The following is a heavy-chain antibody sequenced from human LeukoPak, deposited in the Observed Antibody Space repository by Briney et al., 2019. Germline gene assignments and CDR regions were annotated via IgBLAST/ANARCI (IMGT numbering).Heavy chain of an antibody. CDR1: GGSISSSDYY. CDR2: IYYGGST. J-gene: IGHJ5*02. CDR3: ARAAAVAGTVWFDP. V-gene: IGHV4-39*07. Sequence: SETLSLTCTVSGGSISSSDYYWGWIRQPPGKGLEWIGHIYYGGSTYYNPSLKSRITISVDTSKNQFSLKLSSVTAADTAVYYCARAAAVAGTVWFDPWGQGTLVTVSS. D-gene: IGHD6-19*01.